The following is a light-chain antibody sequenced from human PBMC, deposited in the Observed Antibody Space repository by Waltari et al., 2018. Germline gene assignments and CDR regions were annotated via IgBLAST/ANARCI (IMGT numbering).Light chain of an antibody. J-gene: IGLJ2*01. V-gene: IGLV3-1*01. CDR2: QDK. CDR1: TLGDKY. Sequence: SYDLIQPPSVSVSPGQTDGIPCSGGTLGDKYTSWYQQKPGQSPFLVIYQDKKRPSGLPERFSGSNSGNTVTLTISGTQTLDEADYYCQTWANYSVFFGGGTKLTVL. CDR3: QTWANYSVF.